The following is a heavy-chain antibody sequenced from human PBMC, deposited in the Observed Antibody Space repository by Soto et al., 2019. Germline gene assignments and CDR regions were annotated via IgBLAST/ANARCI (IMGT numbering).Heavy chain of an antibody. CDR1: GGTFSSYA. V-gene: IGHV1-69*12. Sequence: QVQLVQSGAEVKKPGSSVKVSCKASGGTFSSYAISWVRQVPGQGLEWMGGVIPIFGTANYAQKFQGRVTITADESTSTAYMELSSLRSEDTAVYYCARDDVDTAMPYGMDVWGQGTTVTVSS. CDR2: VIPIFGTA. D-gene: IGHD5-18*01. J-gene: IGHJ6*02. CDR3: ARDDVDTAMPYGMDV.